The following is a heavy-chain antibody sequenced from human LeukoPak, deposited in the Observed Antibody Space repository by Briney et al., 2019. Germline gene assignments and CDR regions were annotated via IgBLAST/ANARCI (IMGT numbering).Heavy chain of an antibody. Sequence: ASVKVSCKASGYTFTGYYMHWVRQAPGQGLEWMGWINPNSGGTNYAQKFQGRVTMTRDTSISTAYMELSSLRSEGTAVYYCARDPSGESDAFDIWGQGTMVTVSS. J-gene: IGHJ3*02. D-gene: IGHD7-27*01. CDR1: GYTFTGYY. V-gene: IGHV1-2*02. CDR3: ARDPSGESDAFDI. CDR2: INPNSGGT.